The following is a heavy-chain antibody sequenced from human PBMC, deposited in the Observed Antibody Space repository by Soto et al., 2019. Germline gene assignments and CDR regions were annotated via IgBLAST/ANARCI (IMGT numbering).Heavy chain of an antibody. CDR2: ISAYNGNT. CDR1: GYTFTSYG. Sequence: QVQLVQSGAEVKKPGASVKVSCKASGYTFTSYGISWVRQAPGQGLEWMGWISAYNGNTNYAQKLQGRVTMTTDTSTSTAYRELRSLRSDDTAVYYCARDHIPWAPTGDAFDIWGQGTMVTVSS. CDR3: ARDHIPWAPTGDAFDI. V-gene: IGHV1-18*01. D-gene: IGHD1-1*01. J-gene: IGHJ3*02.